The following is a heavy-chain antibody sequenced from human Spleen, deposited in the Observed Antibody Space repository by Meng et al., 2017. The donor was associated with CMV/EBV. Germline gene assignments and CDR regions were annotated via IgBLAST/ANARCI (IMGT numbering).Heavy chain of an antibody. D-gene: IGHD3-3*01. V-gene: IGHV4-59*06. CDR3: ARYYDFWSGSFDY. J-gene: IGHJ4*02. Sequence: ESLKNSCTVSGGSISGYYWIWIRQPPGKGLEWIGYIYYSGNSYYNPSLKSRVTISVDTSKNQFSLKVISVTAADTAVYYCARYYDFWSGSFDYWGQGTLVTVSS. CDR1: GGSISGYY. CDR2: IYYSGNS.